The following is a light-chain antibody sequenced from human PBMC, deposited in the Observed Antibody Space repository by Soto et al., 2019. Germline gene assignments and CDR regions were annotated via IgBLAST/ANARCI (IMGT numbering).Light chain of an antibody. CDR1: ETVATN. CDR2: GAS. CDR3: QQYFEWPPMT. Sequence: VMTQSPATLSVSPGERATLSCWASETVATNLAWYQQKPGQAPRLLISGASTRAAGISDRVRGSGSGTEFTLTISSLRSEDSAIYYCQQYFEWPPMTFGQGTKVDIK. J-gene: IGKJ1*01. V-gene: IGKV3-15*01.